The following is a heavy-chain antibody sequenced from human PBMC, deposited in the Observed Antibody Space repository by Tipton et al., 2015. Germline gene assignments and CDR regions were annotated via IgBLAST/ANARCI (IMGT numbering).Heavy chain of an antibody. CDR1: GGSISSRGYY. J-gene: IGHJ5*02. Sequence: TLSLTCTVSGGSISSRGYYWGWIRQPPGQGLGWIGTIYYSGSTYWNSSLKSRVTMSLDTSKNQFSLKLNSVTAADTAVYYCARHDMYHDFWTGRNWFDPWGQGTLVTVSS. V-gene: IGHV4-39*01. CDR2: IYYSGST. CDR3: ARHDMYHDFWTGRNWFDP. D-gene: IGHD3-3*01.